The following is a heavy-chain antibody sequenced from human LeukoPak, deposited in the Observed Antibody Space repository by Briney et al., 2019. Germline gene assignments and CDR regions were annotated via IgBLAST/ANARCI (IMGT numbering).Heavy chain of an antibody. J-gene: IGHJ4*02. Sequence: SETLSLTCAVSGGAISSTSYYWGWIRQPPGKGLEWIGSIFYSGTTYYNPSLKSRVTISVDTSKNQFSLKLSSVTAADTAVYYCARVNDDSSGYYSYYFDYWGQGTLVTVSS. V-gene: IGHV4-39*07. CDR2: IFYSGTT. CDR1: GGAISSTSYY. D-gene: IGHD3-22*01. CDR3: ARVNDDSSGYYSYYFDY.